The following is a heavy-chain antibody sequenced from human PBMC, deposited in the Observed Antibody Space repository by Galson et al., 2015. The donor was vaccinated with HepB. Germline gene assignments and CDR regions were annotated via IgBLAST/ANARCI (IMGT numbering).Heavy chain of an antibody. J-gene: IGHJ6*02. CDR2: VYPGDSDT. CDR3: ARHAGGYCGSGGCNLYGMDV. D-gene: IGHD2-15*01. Sequence: QSGAEVKKPGESLKISCKASGYSFSTYWIAWVRQMPGKGLEWMGIVYPGDSDTRYSPSFQGQVTISADKSISSAHLQWSSLKASDTAIYYCARHAGGYCGSGGCNLYGMDVWGQGTTVTVSS. V-gene: IGHV5-51*01. CDR1: GYSFSTYW.